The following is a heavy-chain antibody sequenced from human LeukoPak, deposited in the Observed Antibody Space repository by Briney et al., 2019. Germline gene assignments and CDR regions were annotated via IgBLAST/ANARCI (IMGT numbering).Heavy chain of an antibody. CDR1: GYTFTSYY. J-gene: IGHJ5*02. Sequence: GASVKVSCKAPGYTFTSYYMHWVRQAPGQGLEWMGIINPSGGSTSYAQKFQGRVTMTRDTSTSTVYMELSSLRSEDTAVYYCARARIAAAGKGWFDPWGQGTLVTVSS. D-gene: IGHD6-13*01. CDR3: ARARIAAAGKGWFDP. CDR2: INPSGGST. V-gene: IGHV1-46*01.